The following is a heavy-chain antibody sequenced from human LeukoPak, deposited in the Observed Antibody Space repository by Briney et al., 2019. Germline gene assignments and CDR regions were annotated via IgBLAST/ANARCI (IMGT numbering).Heavy chain of an antibody. D-gene: IGHD6-13*01. J-gene: IGHJ4*02. V-gene: IGHV4-4*07. CDR3: ARLYSSSWSNYFDY. Sequence: PSETLSLTCTVSGGSTTIYYWTWIRQSAGKGLEWIGRISSSGNTNYNPSLKSRVTISVDTSKNQFSLKLSSVTAADTAVYYCARLYSSSWSNYFDYWGQGTLVTVSS. CDR1: GGSTTIYY. CDR2: ISSSGNT.